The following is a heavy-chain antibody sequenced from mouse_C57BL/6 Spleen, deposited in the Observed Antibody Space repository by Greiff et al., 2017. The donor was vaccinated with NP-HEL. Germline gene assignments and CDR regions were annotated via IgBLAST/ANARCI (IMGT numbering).Heavy chain of an antibody. Sequence: QVQLQQPGAELVMPGASVKLSCKASGYTFTSYWMHWVKQRPGQGLEWIGEIDPSDSYTNYNQKFKGKSTLTVDKSSSTAYMQLSSLTSEDSAVYYCARRGDYYGSYWYFDVWGTGTTVTVSS. CDR3: ARRGDYYGSYWYFDV. CDR2: IDPSDSYT. CDR1: GYTFTSYW. J-gene: IGHJ1*03. D-gene: IGHD1-1*01. V-gene: IGHV1-69*01.